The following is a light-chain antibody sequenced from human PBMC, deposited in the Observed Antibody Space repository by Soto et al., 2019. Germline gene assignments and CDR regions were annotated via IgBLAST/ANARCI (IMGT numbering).Light chain of an antibody. CDR2: EVN. V-gene: IGLV2-14*01. CDR1: SSDIASYKF. Sequence: QSALTQPASVSGSPGQSITISCTGTSSDIASYKFVSWFQHHPGKAPKLLIYEVNNRPSGISNRFSGSKSGNTASLTISGLQPEDEATYFCSSATNTDTLVVFGGGTKVTVL. J-gene: IGLJ2*01. CDR3: SSATNTDTLVV.